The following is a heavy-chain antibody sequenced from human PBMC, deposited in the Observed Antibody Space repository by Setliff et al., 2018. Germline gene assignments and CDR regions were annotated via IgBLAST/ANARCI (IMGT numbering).Heavy chain of an antibody. Sequence: ASVKVSCKASGYTSANYYMHWVRQAPGQGLEWMGIIDPSGFSTNYAQKFQGRVTVTRATSTDTLYMELSSLRSEDTAIYYCAGPRGPYSASDAFDIWGQGTMVTVSS. CDR2: IDPSGFST. J-gene: IGHJ3*02. D-gene: IGHD3-16*01. CDR1: GYTSANYY. V-gene: IGHV1-46*01. CDR3: AGPRGPYSASDAFDI.